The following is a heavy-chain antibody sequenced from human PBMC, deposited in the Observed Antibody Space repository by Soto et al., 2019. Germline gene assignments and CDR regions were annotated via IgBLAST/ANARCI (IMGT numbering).Heavy chain of an antibody. V-gene: IGHV4-39*01. D-gene: IGHD6-19*01. J-gene: IGHJ4*02. CDR2: MYYSGAT. CDR3: ARGPLSDKTGYSSGRYYFDY. CDR1: GGSISSNSYY. Sequence: SETLSLTCTVSGGSISSNSYYGDWIRQPPGKGLEWIGSMYYSGATYHNPSLQSRVTISVDTSKNQFSLKLSSVTAADTAVYYCARGPLSDKTGYSSGRYYFDYWGQGTLVTVSS.